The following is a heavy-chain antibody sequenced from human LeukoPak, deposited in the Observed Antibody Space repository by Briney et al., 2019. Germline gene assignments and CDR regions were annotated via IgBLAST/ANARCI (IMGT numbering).Heavy chain of an antibody. D-gene: IGHD2-2*01. CDR3: ARDRQTSCSSTTCSFDHFDY. J-gene: IGHJ4*02. CDR2: IIPILGIA. Sequence: GASVKVSCKASGGTFSSYTISWVRQAPGQGLEWMGRIIPILGIANYPQKFQGRVTITADKSTSRAYMELSSLRSDDTAVYYCARDRQTSCSSTTCSFDHFDYWGQGTLVTVSS. V-gene: IGHV1-69*04. CDR1: GGTFSSYT.